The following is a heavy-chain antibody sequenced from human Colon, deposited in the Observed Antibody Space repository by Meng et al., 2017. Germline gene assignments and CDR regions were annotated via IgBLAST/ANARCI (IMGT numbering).Heavy chain of an antibody. CDR3: VRDYRKVYYNSGSFFGY. D-gene: IGHD3-10*01. Sequence: GQLGECGAPLVPPGRSLRFSCAASGSTFISYAMHWVRQAPGKGLEWVAFISYDGSKTYYADSVKGRFTISRDNSKNTLSLQMNSLRAEDTALYYCVRDYRKVYYNSGSFFGYWGQGTLVTVSS. CDR1: GSTFISYA. J-gene: IGHJ4*02. CDR2: ISYDGSKT. V-gene: IGHV3-30*01.